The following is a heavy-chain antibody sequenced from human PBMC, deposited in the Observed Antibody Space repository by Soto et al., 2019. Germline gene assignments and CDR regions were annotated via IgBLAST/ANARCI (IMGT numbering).Heavy chain of an antibody. V-gene: IGHV4-31*03. J-gene: IGHJ6*03. Sequence: SETLSLTCTVSGGSISSGGYYWSWIRQHPRKGLEWIGYIYYSGSTYYNPSLKSRVTISVDTSKNQFSLKLSSVTAADTAVYYCARGNSGYYYCYMDVWGKGTTVTVSS. CDR1: GGSISSGGYY. CDR3: ARGNSGYYYCYMDV. CDR2: IYYSGST. D-gene: IGHD6-13*01.